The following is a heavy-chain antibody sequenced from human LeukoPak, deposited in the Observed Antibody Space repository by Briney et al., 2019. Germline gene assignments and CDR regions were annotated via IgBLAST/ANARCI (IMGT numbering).Heavy chain of an antibody. CDR1: GYTFTGYY. J-gene: IGHJ4*02. CDR2: INPNSGGT. Sequence: GASVKVSCKASGYTFTGYYMHWVRQAPGQGLEWMGWINPNSGGTNCAQKFQGRVTMTRDTSISTAYMELSRLRSDDTAVYYCARVDTMGYIDYWGQGALVTVSS. CDR3: ARVDTMGYIDY. V-gene: IGHV1-2*02. D-gene: IGHD3-10*01.